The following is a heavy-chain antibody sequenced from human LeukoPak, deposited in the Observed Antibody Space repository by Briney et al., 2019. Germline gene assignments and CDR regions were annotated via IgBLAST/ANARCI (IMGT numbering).Heavy chain of an antibody. Sequence: PGGSLRLSCAASGFTFSSYAMSWVRQAPGKGLEWVSVISGSGGSTSYADSVKGRFTISRDNSKNLLHLQMNSLRAEDTAVYYCAKDRVGGHITVFGVVEDYWGQGTLVTVSS. J-gene: IGHJ4*02. CDR2: ISGSGGST. CDR1: GFTFSSYA. CDR3: AKDRVGGHITVFGVVEDY. D-gene: IGHD3-3*01. V-gene: IGHV3-23*01.